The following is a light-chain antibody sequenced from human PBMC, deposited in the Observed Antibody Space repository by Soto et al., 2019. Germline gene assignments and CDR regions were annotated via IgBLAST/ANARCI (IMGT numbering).Light chain of an antibody. CDR1: SSDVGGYNF. Sequence: QSVLTQPASVSGSPGQSITISCTGTSSDVGGYNFVSWYQQHPGKAPKLMIYDVGDRPSGVSNRFSGSKSGNTASLTISGLRAEDEADYYCCSYTSSSTPFVFGTGTKVTVL. CDR2: DVG. V-gene: IGLV2-14*01. CDR3: CSYTSSSTPFV. J-gene: IGLJ1*01.